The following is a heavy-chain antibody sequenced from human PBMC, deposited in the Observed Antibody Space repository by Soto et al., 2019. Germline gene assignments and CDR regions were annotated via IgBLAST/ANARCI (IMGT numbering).Heavy chain of an antibody. J-gene: IGHJ4*02. CDR3: TSLYYGH. V-gene: IGHV3-15*01. CDR2: IKSKADGGTT. D-gene: IGHD3-16*02. CDR1: EFTFANAW. Sequence: PGGSLRLSCAASEFTFANAWISWVRQAPGKGLEWVGRIKSKADGGTTDYAAPVKGRFTISRDESQNTLYLQMNSLKTEDTAVYYCTSLYYGHWGQGNLVTVSS.